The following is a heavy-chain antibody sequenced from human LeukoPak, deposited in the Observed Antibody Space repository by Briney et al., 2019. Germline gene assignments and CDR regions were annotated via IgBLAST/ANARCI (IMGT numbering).Heavy chain of an antibody. CDR2: IIPILGIA. Sequence: GASVKVSCKASGGTFSSYAISWVRQAPGQGLEWMGRIIPILGIANYAQKFQGRVTITADKSTSTAYMELSSLRSEDTAVYYCATRSYYYYGSGSYLDYYYGMDVWGQGTTVTVSS. J-gene: IGHJ6*02. V-gene: IGHV1-69*04. D-gene: IGHD3-10*01. CDR3: ATRSYYYYGSGSYLDYYYGMDV. CDR1: GGTFSSYA.